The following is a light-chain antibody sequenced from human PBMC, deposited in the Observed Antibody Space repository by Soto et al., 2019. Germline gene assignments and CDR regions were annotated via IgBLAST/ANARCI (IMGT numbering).Light chain of an antibody. CDR2: AAS. CDR3: QQSYSTPPLT. J-gene: IGKJ4*01. Sequence: DIPMTQSPSSLSASVGDRVTIPCRASQSISNYLNWYQQKPGQAPELLIYAASSLQSGVPSRFSGSGSGTDFTLTISSLHPEDFATYYCQQSYSTPPLTFGGGTKVEIK. V-gene: IGKV1-39*01. CDR1: QSISNY.